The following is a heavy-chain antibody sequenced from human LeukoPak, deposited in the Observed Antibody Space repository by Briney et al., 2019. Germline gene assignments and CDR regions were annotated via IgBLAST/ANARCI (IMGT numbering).Heavy chain of an antibody. CDR3: ISSGLREYQYYGMDV. CDR2: IRSKANNYAT. V-gene: IGHV3-73*01. D-gene: IGHD2-2*01. CDR1: GFTASGSA. J-gene: IGHJ6*02. Sequence: GGSLRLSCAASGFTASGSAIHWVRQASGKGLEWIGHIRSKANNYATAYIASVKGRFSLSRDDSKNMAFLQMNSPETEDTAVYYCISSGLREYQYYGMDVWGQGTTVTVSS.